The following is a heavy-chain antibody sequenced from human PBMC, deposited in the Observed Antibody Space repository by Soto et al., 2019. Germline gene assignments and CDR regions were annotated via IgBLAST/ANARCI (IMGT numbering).Heavy chain of an antibody. J-gene: IGHJ5*02. V-gene: IGHV5-51*01. CDR1: GYSFTSYW. CDR3: AKYSPSNWFDP. D-gene: IGHD2-15*01. Sequence: GESLKISCKGSGYSFTSYWIGWVRQMPGKGLEWMGIIYPGDSDTRYSPSFQGQVTISVDTSKNQSSLKLSSVTAADTVVYYCAKYSPSNWFDPWGQGTLVTVSS. CDR2: IYPGDSDT.